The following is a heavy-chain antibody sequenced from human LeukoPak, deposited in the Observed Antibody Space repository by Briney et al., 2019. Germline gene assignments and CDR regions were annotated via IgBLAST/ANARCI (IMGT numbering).Heavy chain of an antibody. Sequence: ASVKVSCRASGYSFSTSAISWVRQAPGQGLEWMGRIIPILGIANYAQKFQGRVTITADKSTSTAYMELSSLRSEDTAVYYCASPLGYSSSWYLTGGWGQGTLVTVSS. CDR2: IIPILGIA. J-gene: IGHJ4*02. CDR1: GYSFSTSA. D-gene: IGHD6-13*01. CDR3: ASPLGYSSSWYLTGG. V-gene: IGHV1-69*04.